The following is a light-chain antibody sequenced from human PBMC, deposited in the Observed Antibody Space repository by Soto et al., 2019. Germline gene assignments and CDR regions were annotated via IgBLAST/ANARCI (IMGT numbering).Light chain of an antibody. CDR3: QQRSNWIT. CDR2: DAS. CDR1: QSVSSY. V-gene: IGKV3-11*01. Sequence: EILLTQSPATLSLSPGERATLSCRASQSVSSYLAWYQQKPGQAPRFLIYDASNRATGIPARFSGSGSGTDFTLTISSLEPEDFAVYYCQQRSNWITFGQGTRLEIK. J-gene: IGKJ5*01.